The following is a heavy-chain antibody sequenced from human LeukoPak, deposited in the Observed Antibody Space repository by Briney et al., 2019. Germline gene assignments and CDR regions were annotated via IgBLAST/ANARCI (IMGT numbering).Heavy chain of an antibody. CDR2: IYSGGST. J-gene: IGHJ4*02. CDR1: GFTVSSNY. CDR3: ARDLNYYGSGSYYYFDY. D-gene: IGHD3-10*01. Sequence: GGSLRLSCAASGFTVSSNYMSWVRQAPGKGLEWVSVIYSGGSTYYADSVKGRFTISRDNSKNTLYLQMNSLRAEDTAVYYCARDLNYYGSGSYYYFDYWGQGTLVTVSS. V-gene: IGHV3-53*05.